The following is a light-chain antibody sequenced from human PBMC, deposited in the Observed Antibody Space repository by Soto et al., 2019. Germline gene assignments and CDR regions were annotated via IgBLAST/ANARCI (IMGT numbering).Light chain of an antibody. V-gene: IGKV1-5*03. CDR1: QTIDSW. CDR3: QQYERYST. Sequence: EIQMTQSPSTLSASVGDRVTITCRASQTIDSWLAWYQQRPGKPPNLLIYKASTLASGVPSRFSGSGSGTEFTLTINSLQPDDFATYYCQQYERYSTFGQGTKVDIK. J-gene: IGKJ1*01. CDR2: KAS.